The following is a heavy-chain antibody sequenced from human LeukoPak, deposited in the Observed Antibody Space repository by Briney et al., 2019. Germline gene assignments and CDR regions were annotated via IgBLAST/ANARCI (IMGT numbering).Heavy chain of an antibody. CDR1: GGTFRSYA. Sequence: ASVKVSCKASGGTFRSYAISWVRQAPGQGLEWMGGIIPIFGTANYAQKFQGRVTITTDESTSTAYMELSSLRSEDTAVYYCARGRDTAMVLDYWGQGTLVTVSS. V-gene: IGHV1-69*05. CDR3: ARGRDTAMVLDY. CDR2: IIPIFGTA. D-gene: IGHD5-18*01. J-gene: IGHJ4*02.